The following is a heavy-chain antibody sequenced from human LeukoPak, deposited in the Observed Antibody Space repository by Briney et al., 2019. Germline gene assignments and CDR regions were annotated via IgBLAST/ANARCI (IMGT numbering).Heavy chain of an antibody. J-gene: IGHJ4*02. Sequence: ASVKVSCKVSGYTLTELSMHWVRQAPGKGLEWMGGFDPEDGEAIYAQKFQGRVTMTEDASTNTAYMKLSSLRSDDTAVYYCATVRNWNYEDYWGQGTLVTVSS. CDR3: ATVRNWNYEDY. CDR2: FDPEDGEA. CDR1: GYTLTELS. V-gene: IGHV1-24*01. D-gene: IGHD1-7*01.